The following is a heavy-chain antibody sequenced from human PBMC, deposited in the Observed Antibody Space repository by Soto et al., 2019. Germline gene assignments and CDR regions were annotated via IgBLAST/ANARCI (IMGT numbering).Heavy chain of an antibody. J-gene: IGHJ4*02. CDR2: ISYDGSNK. Sequence: QVQLVESGGGVVQPGRSLRLSCAASGFTFSSYGMHWVRQAPGKGLEWVAVISYDGSNKYYADSVKGRFTISRDNSKNTLYLQMNSLRAEDTAVYYCANNPHLTGYEPPRDYWGQGTLVTVSS. D-gene: IGHD3-9*01. V-gene: IGHV3-30*18. CDR3: ANNPHLTGYEPPRDY. CDR1: GFTFSSYG.